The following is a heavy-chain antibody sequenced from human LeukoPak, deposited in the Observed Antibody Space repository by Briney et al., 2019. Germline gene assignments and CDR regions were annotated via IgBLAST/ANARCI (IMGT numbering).Heavy chain of an antibody. Sequence: GGSLRPSCAASGFTFTSYAMHWVRQAPGKGLEWLAIISFDVNNKYYADSVKGRFTISRDNSTLYLHMNSLTLEDTAVYYCARGSSWWVRISSHWGQGTLVTVSS. D-gene: IGHD6-13*01. J-gene: IGHJ4*02. CDR3: ARGSSWWVRISSH. CDR1: GFTFTSYA. CDR2: ISFDVNNK. V-gene: IGHV3-30-3*01.